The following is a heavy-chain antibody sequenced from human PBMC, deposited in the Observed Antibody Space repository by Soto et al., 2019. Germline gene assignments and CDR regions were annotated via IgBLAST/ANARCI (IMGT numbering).Heavy chain of an antibody. Sequence: PGGSLRLSCAASGFTFTNYAMTWVRQTPGKGLEWVSGISASGGLKYYADSVQGRFTVSRDNSKDILYLQMDNLGDGDTALYYCAREVGAPSGWLDPWGQGTQVTVSS. CDR2: ISASGGLK. D-gene: IGHD1-26*01. V-gene: IGHV3-23*01. J-gene: IGHJ5*02. CDR1: GFTFTNYA. CDR3: AREVGAPSGWLDP.